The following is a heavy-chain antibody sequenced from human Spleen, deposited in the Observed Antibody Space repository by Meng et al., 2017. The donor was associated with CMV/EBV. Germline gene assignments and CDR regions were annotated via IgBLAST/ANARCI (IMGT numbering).Heavy chain of an antibody. Sequence: GESLKISCEASGFTFNTYWMTWVRQAPGKGLEWVSSISSSSSYIYYADSVKGRFTISRDNAKNSLYLQMTSLRAEDTAVYYCARTGLSGSYYYYYGMDVWGQGTTVTVSS. CDR3: ARTGLSGSYYYYYGMDV. CDR1: GFTFNTYW. CDR2: ISSSSSYI. V-gene: IGHV3-21*01. J-gene: IGHJ6*02. D-gene: IGHD1-26*01.